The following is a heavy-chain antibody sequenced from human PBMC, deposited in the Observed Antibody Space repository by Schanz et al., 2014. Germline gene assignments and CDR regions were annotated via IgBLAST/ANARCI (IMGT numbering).Heavy chain of an antibody. J-gene: IGHJ3*02. V-gene: IGHV1-69*04. Sequence: QVQLVQSGAEMKKPGASVKVSCKASRSTFSSYGITWVRQAPGQGLEWMGRIIPIHGIVNYAQRFQDRVRITADKSTSTAYMELSSLRADDTAVYYCARGGGPEDVFDIWGQGTILTVSS. D-gene: IGHD5-12*01. CDR1: RSTFSSYG. CDR2: IIPIHGIV. CDR3: ARGGGPEDVFDI.